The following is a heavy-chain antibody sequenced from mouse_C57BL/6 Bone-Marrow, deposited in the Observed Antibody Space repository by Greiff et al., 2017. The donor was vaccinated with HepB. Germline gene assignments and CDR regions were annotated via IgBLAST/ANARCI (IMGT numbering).Heavy chain of an antibody. Sequence: EVMLVESGGGLVKPGGSLKLSCAASGFTFSSYAMSWVRQTPEKRLEWVATISDGGSYTYYPDNVKGRFTISRDNAKNNLYLQMSHRKSEDTAMYYCARGRKGLAYWGQGTLVTVSA. J-gene: IGHJ3*01. CDR3: ARGRKGLAY. CDR2: ISDGGSYT. V-gene: IGHV5-4*03. CDR1: GFTFSSYA.